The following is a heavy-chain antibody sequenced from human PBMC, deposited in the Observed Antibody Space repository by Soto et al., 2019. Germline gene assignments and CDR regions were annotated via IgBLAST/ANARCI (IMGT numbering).Heavy chain of an antibody. CDR3: ARGRWGSSSWGRDFDY. J-gene: IGHJ4*02. V-gene: IGHV4-34*01. Sequence: QVQLQQWGAGLLKPSETLSLTCAVYGGSFSGYSWSWIRQPPGQGLGWIGEINNSGSTNYDRSLKRRVTTSVDTSKNQFSLKLSSVTAADTAVYYCARGRWGSSSWGRDFDYWGQGTLVTVSS. D-gene: IGHD6-13*01. CDR1: GGSFSGYS. CDR2: INNSGST.